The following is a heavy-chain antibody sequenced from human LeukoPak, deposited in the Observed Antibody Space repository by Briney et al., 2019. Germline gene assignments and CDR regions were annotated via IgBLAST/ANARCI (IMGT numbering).Heavy chain of an antibody. V-gene: IGHV3-7*01. CDR1: GFTFSTYW. D-gene: IGHD1-26*01. CDR3: ASVSGSYNIDN. CDR2: IKQDGTKK. Sequence: GGSLRLSCAASGFTFSTYWMSWVRQTPGKGLEWVANIKQDGTKKYYVNSVKGRFSIFRDNAKNSLSLQMDSPTAEDTAVYYCASVSGSYNIDNWGQGTLVTVSS. J-gene: IGHJ4*02.